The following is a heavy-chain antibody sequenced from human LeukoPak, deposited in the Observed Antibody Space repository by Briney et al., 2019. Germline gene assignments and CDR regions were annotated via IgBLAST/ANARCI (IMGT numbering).Heavy chain of an antibody. CDR1: GFTFSNYG. CDR2: ISYDGSYK. D-gene: IGHD3-10*01. J-gene: IGHJ6*03. CDR3: AKDQGSSYYYMDV. V-gene: IGHV3-30*18. Sequence: PWGSLRLSCEASGFTFSNYGMHWVRQAPGKGLEWVAVISYDGSYKYYVDSVKGRFTISRDNSKNTLYLQMNSLRAEDTAVYYCAKDQGSSYYYMDVWGEGTTVTISS.